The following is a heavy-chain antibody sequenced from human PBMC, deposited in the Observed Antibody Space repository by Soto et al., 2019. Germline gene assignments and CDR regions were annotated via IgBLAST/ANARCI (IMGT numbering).Heavy chain of an antibody. J-gene: IGHJ4*02. D-gene: IGHD1-1*01. CDR1: GYSFTSNW. CDR3: ARHSREVKGWNIRRLEH. Sequence: GESLNISCEASGYSFTSNWIGWVRQMPGKGLEWMGIINPADPDIKYSPSFQGQVTISADKSISTVYLQWSSLQASDTAMYYCARHSREVKGWNIRRLEHWGQGTLVTVSS. CDR2: INPADPDI. V-gene: IGHV5-51*01.